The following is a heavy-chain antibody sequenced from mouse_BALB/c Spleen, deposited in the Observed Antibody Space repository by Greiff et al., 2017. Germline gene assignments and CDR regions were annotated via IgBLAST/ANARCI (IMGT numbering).Heavy chain of an antibody. D-gene: IGHD2-3*01. CDR3: ARSGGWSYYAMDY. CDR2: ILPGSGST. J-gene: IGHJ4*01. V-gene: IGHV1-9*01. Sequence: QVQLQQSGAELMKPGASVKISCKATGYTFSSYWIEWVKQRPGHGLEWIGEILPGSGSTNYNEKFKGKATFTADTSSNTAYMQLSSLTSEDSAVYYCARSGGWSYYAMDYWGQGTSVTVSS. CDR1: GYTFSSYW.